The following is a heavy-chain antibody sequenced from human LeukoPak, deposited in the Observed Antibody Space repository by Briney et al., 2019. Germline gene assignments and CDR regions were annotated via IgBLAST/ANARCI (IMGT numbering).Heavy chain of an antibody. D-gene: IGHD3-16*01. CDR3: ARLRGETYYYYYYYMDV. CDR2: IYYSGST. V-gene: IGHV4-31*03. Sequence: SETLSLTCTVSGGSISSGGYYWSWIRQHPGKGLEWIGYIYYSGSTYYNPSLKSRVTISVDTSKNQFSLKLSSVTAADTAVYYCARLRGETYYYYYYYMDVWGKGTTVTVSS. J-gene: IGHJ6*03. CDR1: GGSISSGGYY.